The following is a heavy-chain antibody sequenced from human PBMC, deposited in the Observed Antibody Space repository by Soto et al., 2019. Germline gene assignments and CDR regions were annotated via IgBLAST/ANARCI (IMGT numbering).Heavy chain of an antibody. J-gene: IGHJ4*02. D-gene: IGHD1-26*01. V-gene: IGHV4-34*01. CDR2: INHSGST. Sequence: QVQLQQWGAGLLKPSETLSLTCAVYGGSFSGYYWSWIRQPPGKGLEWIGEINHSGSTNSNPSLKSRVTISVDTAKNQFSLKLSSVTAADTAVYYCAREGARSYGGKERHFDYWGQGTLVTVSS. CDR3: AREGARSYGGKERHFDY. CDR1: GGSFSGYY.